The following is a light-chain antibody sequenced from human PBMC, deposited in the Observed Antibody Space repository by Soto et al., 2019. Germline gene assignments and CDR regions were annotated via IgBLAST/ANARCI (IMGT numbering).Light chain of an antibody. V-gene: IGLV2-14*01. CDR3: SSYTSGSTPYV. Sequence: QSALTQPASVSGSPGQSITISCTGTSSDVGGYNYVSWYQQHPGKAPKLMIYDVSNRPSGVSNRFSGSKSGNTASLTISGLQAEDEADYSCSSYTSGSTPYVFGPGTKLTVL. CDR1: SSDVGGYNY. CDR2: DVS. J-gene: IGLJ1*01.